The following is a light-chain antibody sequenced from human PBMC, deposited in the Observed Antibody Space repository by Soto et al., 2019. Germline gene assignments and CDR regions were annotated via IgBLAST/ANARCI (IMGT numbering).Light chain of an antibody. CDR2: DVS. CDR3: SSYTSSSTPV. V-gene: IGLV2-14*03. J-gene: IGLJ1*01. Sequence: QSVLTQPASVSGSPGQSITISCTGTSSDVGAYTFVSWYQQHPDKVPKLMIFDVSRRPSGVSDRFSGSKSGNTASLTISGLQPEDDADYYCSSYTSSSTPVFGSGTKLTVL. CDR1: SSDVGAYTF.